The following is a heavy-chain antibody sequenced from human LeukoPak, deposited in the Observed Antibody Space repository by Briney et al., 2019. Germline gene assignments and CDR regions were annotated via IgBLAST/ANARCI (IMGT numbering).Heavy chain of an antibody. CDR2: IYTSGST. CDR1: GGSISSYY. J-gene: IGHJ4*02. V-gene: IGHV4-4*09. D-gene: IGHD6-6*01. Sequence: SETLSLTCTVSGGSISSYYWSWIRQPPGKGLEWIGYIYTSGSTNYNPSLKSRVTISVDTSKDQFSLKLSSVTAADTAVYYCARQTRIAARQYYFDYWGQGTLVTVSS. CDR3: ARQTRIAARQYYFDY.